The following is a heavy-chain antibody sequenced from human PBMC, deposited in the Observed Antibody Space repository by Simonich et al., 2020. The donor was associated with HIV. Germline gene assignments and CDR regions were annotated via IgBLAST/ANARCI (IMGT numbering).Heavy chain of an antibody. V-gene: IGHV7-4-1*02. CDR3: VRGGSLIIVGNWFDP. D-gene: IGHD3-22*01. Sequence: QMQLVQSGSELKKPGASVKISCKTSGYTFTSYPMNWVRQAPGQGLEWIGGINSDSGHPTFALGFTGSVVFSLEPSVSTAYLQISRLKAEDTAVYYGVRGGSLIIVGNWFDPWGQGTLVTVSS. CDR1: GYTFTSYP. J-gene: IGHJ5*02. CDR2: INSDSGHP.